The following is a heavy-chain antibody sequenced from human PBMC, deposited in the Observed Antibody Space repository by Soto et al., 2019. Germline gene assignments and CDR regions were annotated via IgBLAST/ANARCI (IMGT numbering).Heavy chain of an antibody. CDR2: INYRGTT. Sequence: SETLSLTCTVSGGPIINGDSYLDWIRQHPEKGLEWMGYINYRGTTNYNPALKSRILISIDTSKNQFSLRLTSVTAADTAVYYCARDAPGAAPYWGQGTLVTVSS. CDR3: ARDAPGAAPY. J-gene: IGHJ4*02. V-gene: IGHV4-31*03. D-gene: IGHD6-13*01. CDR1: GGPIINGDSY.